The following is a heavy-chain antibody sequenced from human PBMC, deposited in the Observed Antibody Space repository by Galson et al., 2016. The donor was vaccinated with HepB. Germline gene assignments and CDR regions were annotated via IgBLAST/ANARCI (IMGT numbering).Heavy chain of an antibody. Sequence: SLRLSCAGSGFIVSSHYITWVRQAPGKGLEWVSIIHSGGNTYYTDSVKGRFTISRDNYKNTVSLQMNSLRAEDTAVYYCARDRQYSSSWPRRSYYYAMDVWGQGTTVTVS. V-gene: IGHV3-66*01. J-gene: IGHJ6*02. D-gene: IGHD6-13*01. CDR3: ARDRQYSSSWPRRSYYYAMDV. CDR1: GFIVSSHY. CDR2: IHSGGNT.